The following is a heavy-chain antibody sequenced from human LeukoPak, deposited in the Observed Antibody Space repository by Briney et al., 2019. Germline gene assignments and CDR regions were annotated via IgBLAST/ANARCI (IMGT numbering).Heavy chain of an antibody. CDR3: ARGERDFDH. J-gene: IGHJ4*02. CDR1: GLSFSDSA. V-gene: IGHV3-49*04. CDR2: TRSKVYGWTT. D-gene: IGHD3-16*01. Sequence: GRSLRLSCTFSGLSFSDSAVTWVRQVEGRVRGWNGCTRSKVYGWTTEYAASVQGRITISRDESKSIAYLQMDSLTTEDTAVYFCARGERDFDHWGQGTLVTVSS.